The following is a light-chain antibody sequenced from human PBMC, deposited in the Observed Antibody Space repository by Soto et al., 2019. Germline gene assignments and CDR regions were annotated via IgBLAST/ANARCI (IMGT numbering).Light chain of an antibody. J-gene: IGLJ3*02. CDR2: SNN. V-gene: IGLV1-44*01. Sequence: QSVLTQPPSASGAPGQRVTISCSGSRSNIAANTVNWYQQFPGTAPKLLIYSNNQRPSGVPDRFSGSKSGTSASLAISGLQSVDESDYYCAAWDDSLNGTVFGGGTKLTVL. CDR1: RSNIAANT. CDR3: AAWDDSLNGTV.